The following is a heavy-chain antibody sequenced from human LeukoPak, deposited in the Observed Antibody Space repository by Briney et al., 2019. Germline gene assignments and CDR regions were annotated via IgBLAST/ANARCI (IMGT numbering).Heavy chain of an antibody. J-gene: IGHJ4*02. V-gene: IGHV1-18*01. Sequence: ASVKVSCKASGYTFRTYGITWVRQAPGQGLEWMGWISPYNGNTNYLQKFQGRVTMTTDTSTTTAYMELRSLRYDDTAIYYCAKTSLGRQYFDSWGQGTLVTVSS. CDR2: ISPYNGNT. CDR3: AKTSLGRQYFDS. CDR1: GYTFRTYG. D-gene: IGHD3-16*01.